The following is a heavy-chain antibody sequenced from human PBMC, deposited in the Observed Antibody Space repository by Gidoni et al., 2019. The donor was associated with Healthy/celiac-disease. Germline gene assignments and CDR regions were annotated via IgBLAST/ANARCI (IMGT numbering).Heavy chain of an antibody. Sequence: QVQLVQSAAEVQKPGASVKVSCPASGSTFTGHYIHWVRQAPGEGLEWMGWINPHGGDTNYAQKFQGRVTMTRDTSISTAYMELSRLRSDDTAVYYCARDLKDLLAGPGGFDPWGQGTQVTVS. CDR2: INPHGGDT. CDR1: GSTFTGHY. V-gene: IGHV1-2*02. D-gene: IGHD3-9*01. CDR3: ARDLKDLLAGPGGFDP. J-gene: IGHJ5*02.